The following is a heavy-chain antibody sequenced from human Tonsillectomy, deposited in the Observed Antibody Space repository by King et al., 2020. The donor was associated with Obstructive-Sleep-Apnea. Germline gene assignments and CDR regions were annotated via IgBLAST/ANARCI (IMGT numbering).Heavy chain of an antibody. D-gene: IGHD2-21*02. CDR1: GFTVSSSY. CDR3: TRDQLFCGGDCYSHDY. Sequence: VQLVESGGGLVQPRGSLRLSCAASGFTVSSSYMSWVRQAPGKGLEWVSVIYSGGSTYYADSVKGRFIISRDNFKNTLYLQMNSLRAEDTAVYYCTRDQLFCGGDCYSHDYWGKGTLVTVSS. CDR2: IYSGGST. V-gene: IGHV3-66*01. J-gene: IGHJ4*02.